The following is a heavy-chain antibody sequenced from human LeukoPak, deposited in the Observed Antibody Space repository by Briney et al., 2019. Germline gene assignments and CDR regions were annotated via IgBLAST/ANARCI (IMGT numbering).Heavy chain of an antibody. D-gene: IGHD3-16*01. J-gene: IGHJ4*02. CDR3: ARGAGRGRHIDY. CDR1: GVSISSSY. CDR2: IYYSGDT. Sequence: SETLSLTCTVSGVSISSSYWSWFRQPPGQRLDWIGYIYYSGDTNQNPSLKSRVTISLDTSKNQFSLKLTSVTAADTTVYYCARGAGRGRHIDYWGQGTLVTVSS. V-gene: IGHV4-59*01.